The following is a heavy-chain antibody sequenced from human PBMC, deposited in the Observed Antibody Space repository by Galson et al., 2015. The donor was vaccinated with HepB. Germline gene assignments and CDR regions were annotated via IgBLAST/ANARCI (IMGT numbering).Heavy chain of an antibody. CDR1: GGSFSDYY. Sequence: SETLSLTCAVYGGSFSDYYWSWIRQPPGKGLEWIGEINHSGSTNYNPSHKSRVTISVDTSRNQFSLKLSSVTAADTAVYFCARGLRDSSGYYEAHPIDWGQGTLVTVSS. CDR2: INHSGST. J-gene: IGHJ4*02. V-gene: IGHV4-34*01. CDR3: ARGLRDSSGYYEAHPID. D-gene: IGHD3-22*01.